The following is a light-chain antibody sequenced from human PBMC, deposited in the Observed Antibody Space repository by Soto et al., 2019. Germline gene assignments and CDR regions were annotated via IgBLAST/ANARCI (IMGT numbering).Light chain of an antibody. CDR1: QSVSSNY. J-gene: IGKJ4*01. V-gene: IGKV3-20*01. Sequence: IVLTQSPGTLPLSPGDRTTLSCRASQSVSSNYLGWYQQKPGQAPRLLLYGASSRAIGIPARCSGSGSGTDFTLTISRLEPEDFAVYYCQQYDTSPPLTFGGGTKVEIK. CDR2: GAS. CDR3: QQYDTSPPLT.